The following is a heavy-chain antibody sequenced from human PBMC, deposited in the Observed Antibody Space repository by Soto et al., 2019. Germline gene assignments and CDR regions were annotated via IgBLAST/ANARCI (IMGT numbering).Heavy chain of an antibody. V-gene: IGHV4-30-4*01. Sequence: SETLSLTCTVSGGSISSGDYYWSWIRQPPGKGLEWIGYIYYSGSTYYNPSLKSRVTISVDTSKNQFSLKLSSVTAADTAVYYCARYDPGYSSSWYSPEFDYWGQGTLVTASS. CDR3: ARYDPGYSSSWYSPEFDY. CDR1: GGSISSGDYY. D-gene: IGHD6-13*01. CDR2: IYYSGST. J-gene: IGHJ4*02.